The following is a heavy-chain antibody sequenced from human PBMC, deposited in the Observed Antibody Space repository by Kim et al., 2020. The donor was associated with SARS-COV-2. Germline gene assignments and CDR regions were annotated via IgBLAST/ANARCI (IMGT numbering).Heavy chain of an antibody. CDR2: T. Sequence: TYYVESVRGRFTIARDNAKNSMYLQMNSLTAEDTAVYYCARTSAATATVWGQGTLVTVSS. J-gene: IGHJ4*02. CDR3: ARTSAATATV. V-gene: IGHV3-7*01. D-gene: IGHD5-18*01.